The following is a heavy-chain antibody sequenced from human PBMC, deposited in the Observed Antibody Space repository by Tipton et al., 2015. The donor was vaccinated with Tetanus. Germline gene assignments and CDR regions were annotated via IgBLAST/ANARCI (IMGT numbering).Heavy chain of an antibody. CDR2: TYYRSKWSN. CDR3: ARGYAGGAWNV. J-gene: IGHJ4*02. V-gene: IGHV6-1*01. D-gene: IGHD2-2*01. CDR1: GDRLSSDIAA. Sequence: GLVKPSQTLSLTCAISGDRLSSDIAAWYWIRQSPSRGLEWLGRTYYRSKWSNDYAVSVKSRVTIISDTSKNQFALQLGSVAPEETADYYCARGYAGGAWNVWGQGPLVTVYS.